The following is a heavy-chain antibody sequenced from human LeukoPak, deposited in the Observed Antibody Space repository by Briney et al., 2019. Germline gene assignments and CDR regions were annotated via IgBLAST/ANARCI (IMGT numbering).Heavy chain of an antibody. Sequence: GGSLRLSCAASGFTFSDSYMSWIRQAPGKGLEWVSAISGSGGSTYYADSVKGRFTISRDNSKNTLYLQMNSLRAEDTAVYYCAKCGTIFGVVIYLDYWGQGTLVTVSS. CDR3: AKCGTIFGVVIYLDY. V-gene: IGHV3-23*01. CDR1: GFTFSDSY. D-gene: IGHD3-3*01. J-gene: IGHJ4*02. CDR2: ISGSGGST.